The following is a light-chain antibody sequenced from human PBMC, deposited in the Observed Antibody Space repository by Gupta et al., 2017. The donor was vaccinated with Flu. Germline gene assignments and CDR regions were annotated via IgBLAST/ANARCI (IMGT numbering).Light chain of an antibody. CDR3: SLYISTYTLVV. CDR1: FSDVGSYHR. J-gene: IGLJ3*02. Sequence: VTISSTGTFSDVGSYHRVSWYQHPPAVDHKLRSYEDSIRPSGVPDRFSGSKSGNTAYLYVSGLQAEDEAEYDCSLYISTYTLVVLGGGT. CDR2: EDS. V-gene: IGLV2-18*01.